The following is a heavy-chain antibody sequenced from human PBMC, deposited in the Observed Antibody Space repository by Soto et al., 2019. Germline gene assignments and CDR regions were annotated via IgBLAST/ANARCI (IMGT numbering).Heavy chain of an antibody. Sequence: ASVKVSCKASGYTFTSCGISWVRQAPGQGLEWMGWISAYNVNTNYAQKLQGRVTMTTDTSTSTAYMELRSLRSDDTAVYYCARGYSNYLWYYYYGMVVWGQGTTVTVSS. V-gene: IGHV1-18*01. CDR2: ISAYNVNT. CDR1: GYTFTSCG. D-gene: IGHD4-4*01. J-gene: IGHJ6*02. CDR3: ARGYSNYLWYYYYGMVV.